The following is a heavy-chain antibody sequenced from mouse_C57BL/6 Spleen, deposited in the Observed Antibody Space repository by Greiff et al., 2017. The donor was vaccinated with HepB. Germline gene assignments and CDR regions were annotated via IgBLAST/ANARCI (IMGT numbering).Heavy chain of an antibody. CDR1: GYTFPSYW. V-gene: IGHV1-69*01. CDR2: IDPSDSYT. D-gene: IGHD1-1*01. Sequence: VQLQQPSAGLVMPGASLRLSCRASGYTFPSYWMHWVQQRPVQGLEWIGEIDPSDSYTNYNQKFKGKSTLTVDKSSSTAYMQLSSLTSEDSAVYDGPRVLPFVATDYWGQVTTPLVSS. CDR3: PRVLPFVATDY. J-gene: IGHJ2*01.